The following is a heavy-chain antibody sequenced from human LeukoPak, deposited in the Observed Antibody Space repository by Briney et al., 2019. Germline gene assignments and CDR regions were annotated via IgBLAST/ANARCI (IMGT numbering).Heavy chain of an antibody. D-gene: IGHD2-15*01. CDR2: IIPILGIA. Sequence: SVKVSCKASGGTFSSYAISWVRQAPGQGLEWMGRIIPILGIANYAQKFQGRVTITADKSTSTAYMELSSLRSEDTAVYYCARPGCSGGSCSEQAGDYYGMDVWGQGTTVTVSS. J-gene: IGHJ6*02. CDR3: ARPGCSGGSCSEQAGDYYGMDV. CDR1: GGTFSSYA. V-gene: IGHV1-69*04.